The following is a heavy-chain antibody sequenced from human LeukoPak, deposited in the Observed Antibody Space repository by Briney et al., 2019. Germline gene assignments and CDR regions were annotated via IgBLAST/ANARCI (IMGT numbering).Heavy chain of an antibody. CDR2: ISGSGGST. J-gene: IGHJ4*02. D-gene: IGHD3-16*01. Sequence: TGGSLRLSCAVSGFTFSSYAMNWVRQAPGKGLEWVSAISGSGGSTYYADSVKGRFTISRDKSKNTLYLQMNSLRAEDTAVYYCASLFKGIDYWGQGTLVTVSS. CDR1: GFTFSSYA. V-gene: IGHV3-23*01. CDR3: ASLFKGIDY.